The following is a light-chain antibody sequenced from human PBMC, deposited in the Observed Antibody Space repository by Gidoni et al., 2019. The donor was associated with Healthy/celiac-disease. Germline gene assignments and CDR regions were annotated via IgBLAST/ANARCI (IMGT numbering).Light chain of an antibody. V-gene: IGLV6-57*04. CDR3: QSYDSSNWV. CDR1: SGSIASNY. J-gene: IGLJ3*02. Sequence: NFMLTQPHSVSASPGKTVTISCTRSSGSIASNYVQWYQQRPGSAPTPVIYEDNQRPSGVPDRFSGSIDSSSNSASLTISGLKTEDEADYYCQSYDSSNWVFGGGTKLTVL. CDR2: EDN.